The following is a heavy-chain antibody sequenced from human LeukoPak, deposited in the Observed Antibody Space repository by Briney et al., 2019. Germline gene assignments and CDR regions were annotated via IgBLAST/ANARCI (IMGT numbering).Heavy chain of an antibody. V-gene: IGHV3-23*01. CDR2: ISDSGGRT. D-gene: IGHD3-22*01. CDR1: GITLSNYG. Sequence: GSLRLSCAVSGITLSNYGMSWVRQAPGKGLEWVAGISDSGGRTKYADSVKGRFTISSDNSKNTLYLQMNSLRAEDTAVYFCAKRGVVIRVILVGFHKEAYYFDSWGQGALVTVSS. J-gene: IGHJ4*02. CDR3: AKRGVVIRVILVGFHKEAYYFDS.